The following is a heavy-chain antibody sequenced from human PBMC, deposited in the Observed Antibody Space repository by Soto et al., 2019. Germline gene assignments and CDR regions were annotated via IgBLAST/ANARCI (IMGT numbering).Heavy chain of an antibody. J-gene: IGHJ6*02. CDR1: GGTFSSYS. V-gene: IGHV1-45*02. CDR2: ITPFNGNT. Sequence: SVKVSCKASGGTFSSYSISWVRQAPGQALEWMGWITPFNGNTNYAQKFQDRVTITRDRSMSTGYMELSSLRSDDTAMYYCAVTLAGTHAPNGMDVWGQGTTVTVSS. D-gene: IGHD3-10*01. CDR3: AVTLAGTHAPNGMDV.